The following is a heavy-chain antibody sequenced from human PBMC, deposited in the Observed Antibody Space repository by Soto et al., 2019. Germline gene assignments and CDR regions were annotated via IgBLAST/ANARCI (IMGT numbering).Heavy chain of an antibody. CDR3: AKGRGGSGSLTPRVDF. J-gene: IGHJ4*02. Sequence: EVQLLDSGGGLVQPGGSLRLSCAASGFTFNNYAMTWVRQAPGKGLEWVSAISGSGDTTSYADSVKGRFTVSRDGSKNTLYLQMSSLRAEDTALYYCAKGRGGSGSLTPRVDFWGQGTLVTVSS. V-gene: IGHV3-23*01. CDR1: GFTFNNYA. D-gene: IGHD3-10*01. CDR2: ISGSGDTT.